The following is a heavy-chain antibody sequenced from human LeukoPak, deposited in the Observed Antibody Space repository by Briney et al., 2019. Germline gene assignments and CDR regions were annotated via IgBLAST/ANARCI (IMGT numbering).Heavy chain of an antibody. CDR1: GFTFSSYG. V-gene: IGHV3-33*01. D-gene: IGHD3-10*01. CDR3: ARDGTARYGSGVFDY. CDR2: IWYDGSSK. Sequence: GGSLRLSCAASGFTFSSYGMHWVRQAPGKGLEWVAVIWYDGSSKYYADSVKGRFTISRDNSKNTLYLQMNSLRAEDTAVYYCARDGTARYGSGVFDYWGQGTLVTVSS. J-gene: IGHJ4*02.